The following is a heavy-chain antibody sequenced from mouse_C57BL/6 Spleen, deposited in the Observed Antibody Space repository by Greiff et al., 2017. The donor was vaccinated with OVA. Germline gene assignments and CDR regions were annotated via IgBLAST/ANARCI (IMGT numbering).Heavy chain of an antibody. J-gene: IGHJ2*01. Sequence: QVQLQQPGTELVKPGASVKLSCKASGHTFTSYWMHWVKQRPGQGLEWIGNINPSNGGTNYNEKFKSKATLTVDKSSSTAYMQLSSLTSEDSAVYYCARWRGYYYGSSYGSFDYWGQGTTLTVSS. CDR2: INPSNGGT. D-gene: IGHD1-1*01. CDR1: GHTFTSYW. V-gene: IGHV1-53*01. CDR3: ARWRGYYYGSSYGSFDY.